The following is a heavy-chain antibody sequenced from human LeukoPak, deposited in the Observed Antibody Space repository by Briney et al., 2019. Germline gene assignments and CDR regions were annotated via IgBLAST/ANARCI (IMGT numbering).Heavy chain of an antibody. CDR3: AKGSGNSWFGDLDY. D-gene: IGHD3-10*01. CDR1: GFTFSSYA. V-gene: IGHV3-23*01. Sequence: GGSLRLSCAVSGFTFSSYAMSWVRQAPGKGLEWVSAISGSGDTTYYADSVKGRFTISRDNSKNTLYLQMNSLRAEDTAVYYCAKGSGNSWFGDLDYWGQGTLVTVSS. CDR2: ISGSGDTT. J-gene: IGHJ4*02.